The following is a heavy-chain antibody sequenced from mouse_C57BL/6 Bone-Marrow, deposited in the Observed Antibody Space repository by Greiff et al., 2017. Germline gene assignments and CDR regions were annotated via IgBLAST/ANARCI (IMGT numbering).Heavy chain of an antibody. CDR1: GFSLTSYG. CDR2: IWSGGST. CDR3: ARSPLAY. Sequence: QVQLKQSGPGLVQPSQSLSITCTVSGFSLTSYGVHWVRQSPGKGLEWLGVIWSGGSTDYNAAFISRRSISKDNSTSQVFFKMNSLQADDTAIYYCARSPLAYWGQGTLVTVSA. V-gene: IGHV2-2*01. J-gene: IGHJ3*01.